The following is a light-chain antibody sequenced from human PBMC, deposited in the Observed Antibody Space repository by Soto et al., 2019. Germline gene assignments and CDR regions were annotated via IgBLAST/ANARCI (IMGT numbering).Light chain of an antibody. Sequence: IQMTQFPSSLSASVGDRVTITCRASQTIGRYLNWYQQKPGKVPKLLIYAASNLQSGVPARFSGSGSGTDFTLTITSLQPEDFATYYCEQSYSALLFTFGPGTKVDI. CDR2: AAS. J-gene: IGKJ3*01. CDR1: QTIGRY. CDR3: EQSYSALLFT. V-gene: IGKV1-39*01.